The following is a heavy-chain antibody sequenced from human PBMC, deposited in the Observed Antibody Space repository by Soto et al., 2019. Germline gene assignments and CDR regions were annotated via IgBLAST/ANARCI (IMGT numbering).Heavy chain of an antibody. Sequence: QVQLQEAGPGLVKPSETLSLNCTVSGDSVNSGGYYWSWIRQPPGKGLAWIGYIYYSGTSNHTASLQSLVTISVDTSKNQSALKLGSVTAEDTAVYYCAREIAARHTHNCFDSWGQGTLVTVSS. D-gene: IGHD6-6*01. V-gene: IGHV4-61*08. CDR3: AREIAARHTHNCFDS. CDR1: GDSVNSGGYY. CDR2: IYYSGTS. J-gene: IGHJ5*01.